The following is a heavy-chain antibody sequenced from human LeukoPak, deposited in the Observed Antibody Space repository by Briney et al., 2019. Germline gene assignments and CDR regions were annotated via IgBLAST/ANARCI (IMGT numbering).Heavy chain of an antibody. CDR3: ARDTDYYGSGRQGYFDH. D-gene: IGHD3-10*01. CDR1: GFSISDNF. CDR2: IFSGGET. V-gene: IGHV3-66*01. Sequence: GGSLRLSCAVSGFSISDNFMGWVRQTPGKGLEWVSLIFSGGETYSADSVKGRFAISKDNSKNTLHPQMNSLRVEDTAMYYCARDTDYYGSGRQGYFDHWGQGTLVTVSS. J-gene: IGHJ1*01.